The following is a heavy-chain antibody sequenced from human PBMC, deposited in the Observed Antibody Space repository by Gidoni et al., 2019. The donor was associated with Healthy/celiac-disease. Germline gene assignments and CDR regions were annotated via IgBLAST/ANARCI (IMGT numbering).Heavy chain of an antibody. CDR3: ARGDSLSTYYYYGMDV. V-gene: IGHV3-13*04. CDR2: IGTAGDT. D-gene: IGHD4-4*01. Sequence: GKGLEWVSAIGTAGDTYYPGSVKGRFTISRENAKNSLYLQMNSLRAGDTAVYYCARGDSLSTYYYYGMDVWGQGTTVTVSS. J-gene: IGHJ6*02.